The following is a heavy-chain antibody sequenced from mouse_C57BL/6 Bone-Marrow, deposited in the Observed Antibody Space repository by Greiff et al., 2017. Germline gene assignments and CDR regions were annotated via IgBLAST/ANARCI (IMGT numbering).Heavy chain of an antibody. V-gene: IGHV1-69*01. D-gene: IGHD1-2*01. CDR1: GYTFTSYW. CDR2: IDPSDSYT. J-gene: IGHJ4*01. Sequence: VQLQQPGAELVMPGASVKLSCKASGYTFTSYWMHWVKQRPGQGLEWIGEIDPSDSYTNYNQKFKGKSTLTVDKSSSTAYMQLSSLTSEDSAVYYCARGPITLDYWGQGTSVTVSS. CDR3: ARGPITLDY.